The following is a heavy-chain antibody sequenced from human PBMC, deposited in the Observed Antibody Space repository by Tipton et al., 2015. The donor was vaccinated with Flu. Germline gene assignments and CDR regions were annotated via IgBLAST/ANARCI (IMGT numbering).Heavy chain of an antibody. CDR3: AKGTGITMVRGVIITQFDY. D-gene: IGHD3-10*01. V-gene: IGHV1-46*01. Sequence: QLVQSGAEVKKPGASVKVSCKASGYTFTSYYMRCVRQAPGQGLEWMGIINPSGGSTSYAQKFQGRVTMTRDTSTSTVYMELSSLRSEDTAVYYCAKGTGITMVRGVIITQFDYWGQGTLVTVSS. CDR1: GYTFTSYY. J-gene: IGHJ4*02. CDR2: INPSGGST.